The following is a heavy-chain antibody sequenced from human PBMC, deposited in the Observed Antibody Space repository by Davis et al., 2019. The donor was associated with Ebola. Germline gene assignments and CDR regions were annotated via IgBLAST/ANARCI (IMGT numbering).Heavy chain of an antibody. CDR2: YYYTGST. V-gene: IGHV4-30-4*07. CDR1: GGFISSGGYS. Sequence: LRLSCAVSGGFISSGGYSWSWIRQPPGKGLEWIGYYYYTGSTYYNPSLKSRVTISIDTSKNQFSLKLSSVTAADTAVYYCASLDYYGMDVWGQGTTVTVSS. J-gene: IGHJ6*02. CDR3: ASLDYYGMDV.